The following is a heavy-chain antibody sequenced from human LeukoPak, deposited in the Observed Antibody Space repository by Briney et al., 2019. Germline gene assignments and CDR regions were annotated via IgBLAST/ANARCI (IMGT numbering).Heavy chain of an antibody. V-gene: IGHV4-59*08. CDR1: GGSISSYY. CDR2: IYYSGST. J-gene: IGHJ4*02. Sequence: SETLSLTCTVSGGSISSYYWSWIRQPPGKGLEWIGYIYYSGSTNYNPSLKSRVTISVDTSKNQFSLKLTSVTAADTAVYYCARLPLRSHFDYWGQGTLDTVSS. CDR3: ARLPLRSHFDY.